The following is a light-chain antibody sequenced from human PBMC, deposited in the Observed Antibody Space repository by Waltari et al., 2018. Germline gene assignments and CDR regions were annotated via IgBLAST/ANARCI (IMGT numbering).Light chain of an antibody. CDR1: RLRMYH. J-gene: IGLJ2*01. V-gene: IGLV3-19*01. CDR3: DSRDSSGNHEV. CDR2: GQN. Sequence: SSELTQYPVVSVALGQTVRLTCHGDRLRMYHASWYQQKPGQAPVLVIYGQNNRPSGIADRFSGSTSGNTASLTITGAQAEDEADYYCDSRDSSGNHEVFGGGTKLTVL.